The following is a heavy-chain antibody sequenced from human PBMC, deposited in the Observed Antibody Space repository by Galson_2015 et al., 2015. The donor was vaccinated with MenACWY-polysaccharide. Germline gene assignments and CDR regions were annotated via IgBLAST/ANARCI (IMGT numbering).Heavy chain of an antibody. Sequence: ETLSLTCTVSGGSISSYYWSWIRQPPGKGLEWIGYIYYSGSTNYNPSLKSRVTISVDTSKNQFSLKLSSVTAADTAVYYCARGAMGVVPFDYWGQGTLVTVSS. V-gene: IGHV4-59*01. J-gene: IGHJ4*02. CDR2: IYYSGST. CDR1: GGSISSYY. CDR3: ARGAMGVVPFDY. D-gene: IGHD3-3*01.